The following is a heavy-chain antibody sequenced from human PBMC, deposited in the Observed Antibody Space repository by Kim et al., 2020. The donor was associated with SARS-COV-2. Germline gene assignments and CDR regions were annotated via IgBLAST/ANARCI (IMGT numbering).Heavy chain of an antibody. CDR3: TSKYYYDTSGYYYADW. J-gene: IGHJ4*02. CDR2: VHQSSMT. Sequence: SETLSLTCTVSSHSTSSGYYWGWIRQSPGKGLEWIGSVHQSSMTYYNPSLRSRVTISIDTSKNQFSLRLNSVTAADTAVYYCTSKYYYDTSGYYYADWWGRVTLVTVSS. D-gene: IGHD3-22*01. V-gene: IGHV4-38-2*02. CDR1: SHSTSSGYY.